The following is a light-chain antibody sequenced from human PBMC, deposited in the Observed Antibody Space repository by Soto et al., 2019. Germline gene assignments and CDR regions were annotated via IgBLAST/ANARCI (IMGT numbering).Light chain of an antibody. J-gene: IGKJ3*01. Sequence: DIQMTQSPSSLSASVGDRVTISCRASQSISTYLNWYQHKPGKAPRLLIYAASNLQSGVPSRFSGSGSGTDFTLTISSLHPEDFATYYCQQTYYRPEFIFGPGTKVDIK. CDR1: QSISTY. CDR3: QQTYYRPEFI. CDR2: AAS. V-gene: IGKV1-39*01.